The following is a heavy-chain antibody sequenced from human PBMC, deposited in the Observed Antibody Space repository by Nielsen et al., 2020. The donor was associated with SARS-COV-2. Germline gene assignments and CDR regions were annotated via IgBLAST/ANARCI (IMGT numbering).Heavy chain of an antibody. CDR2: IRTKAHGGTT. CDR3: TRVYYYGSGSLDY. Sequence: GGSLRLSCAASGFTFNKYWMHWVRQAPGKGLEWVGFIRTKAHGGTTEYAASVKGRFTISRDDSKSIAYLQMNSLKTEDTAVYYCTRVYYYGSGSLDYWGQGTLVTVSS. J-gene: IGHJ4*02. V-gene: IGHV3-49*04. D-gene: IGHD3-10*01. CDR1: GFTFNKYW.